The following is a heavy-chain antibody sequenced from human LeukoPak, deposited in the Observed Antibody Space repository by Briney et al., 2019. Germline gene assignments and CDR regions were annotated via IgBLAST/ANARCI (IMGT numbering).Heavy chain of an antibody. CDR2: ISGSGGST. CDR3: ANDGPTYCSSTSCPGQAFDI. CDR1: GFTFSSYG. Sequence: GGTLRLSCAASGFTFSSYGMSWVRQAPGKGLEWVSAISGSGGSTYYADSVKGRFTISRDNSKNTLYLQMNSLRAEDTAVYYCANDGPTYCSSTSCPGQAFDIWGQGTMDTVSS. D-gene: IGHD2-2*01. V-gene: IGHV3-23*01. J-gene: IGHJ3*02.